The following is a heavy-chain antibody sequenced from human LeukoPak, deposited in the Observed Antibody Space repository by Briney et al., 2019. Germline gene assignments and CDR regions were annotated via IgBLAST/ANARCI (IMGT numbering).Heavy chain of an antibody. D-gene: IGHD3-16*01. J-gene: IGHJ3*02. CDR1: GGTFSSYA. CDR2: INPSGGST. V-gene: IGHV1-46*01. Sequence: ASVKVSCKASGGTFSSYAISWVRQAPGQGLEWMGIINPSGGSTSYAQKFQGRVTMTRDTSTSTVYMELSSLRSEDTAVYYCARCAPNVWGYDALDIWGQGTVVTVSS. CDR3: ARCAPNVWGYDALDI.